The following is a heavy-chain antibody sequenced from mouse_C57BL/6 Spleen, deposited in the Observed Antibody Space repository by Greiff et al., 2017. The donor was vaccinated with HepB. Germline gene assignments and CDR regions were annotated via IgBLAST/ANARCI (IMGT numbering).Heavy chain of an antibody. CDR1: GYTFTSYW. D-gene: IGHD1-1*01. CDR3: ARDYGSSYYAIDY. Sequence: VQLQQSGAELAKPGASVKLSCKASGYTFTSYWMHWVKQRPGQGLEWIGYINPSSGYTKYNQKFKDKATFTADKSSSTAYMHMSSLTYEDSAVYYCARDYGSSYYAIDYWGQGTSVTVSS. V-gene: IGHV1-7*01. CDR2: INPSSGYT. J-gene: IGHJ4*01.